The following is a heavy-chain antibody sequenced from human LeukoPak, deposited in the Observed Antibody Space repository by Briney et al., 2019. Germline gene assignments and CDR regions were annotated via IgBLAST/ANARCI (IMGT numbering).Heavy chain of an antibody. Sequence: KPGGSLRLSCGVSGFRFSDYYMAWIRQAPGKGLEWISYISYSGSPIDYADSMKGRFTISRDNAKNSLYLQMDSLRVEDTAVYYCARGLYSYDYWGQGTLVTVSS. CDR2: ISYSGSPI. CDR3: ARGLYSYDY. CDR1: GFRFSDYY. V-gene: IGHV3-11*04. J-gene: IGHJ4*02. D-gene: IGHD3-16*01.